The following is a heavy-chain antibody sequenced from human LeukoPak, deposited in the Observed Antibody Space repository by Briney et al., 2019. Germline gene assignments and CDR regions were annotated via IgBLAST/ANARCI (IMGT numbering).Heavy chain of an antibody. CDR2: ISYDGSNK. J-gene: IGHJ6*02. V-gene: IGHV3-30*18. CDR3: AKLDQRARRNYYDSSGYPPGMDV. Sequence: GGSLRLSCAASGFTFSSYGMHWVRQAPGKGLEWVAVISYDGSNKYYADSVKGRFTISRDNSKNTLYLQMNSLRAEDTAVYYCAKLDQRARRNYYDSSGYPPGMDVWGQGTTVTVSS. CDR1: GFTFSSYG. D-gene: IGHD3-22*01.